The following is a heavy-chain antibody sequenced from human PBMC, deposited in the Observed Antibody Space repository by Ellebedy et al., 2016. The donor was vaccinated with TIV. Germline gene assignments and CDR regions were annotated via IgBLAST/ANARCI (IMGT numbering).Heavy chain of an antibody. D-gene: IGHD3-16*01. CDR1: GFTFSNYW. V-gene: IGHV3-74*01. CDR3: ARGGSDMGDY. Sequence: GESLKISCAASGFTFSNYWMDWVRQAPGKGLVWVARLSSDGTITNHAKSLKGRFTVSRDNAKNALYLQMNSLRVDDTAVYYCARGGSDMGDYWGQGTLVTVSS. CDR2: LSSDGTIT. J-gene: IGHJ4*02.